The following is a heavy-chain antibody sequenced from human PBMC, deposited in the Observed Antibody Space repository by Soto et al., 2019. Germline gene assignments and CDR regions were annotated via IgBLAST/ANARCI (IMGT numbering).Heavy chain of an antibody. CDR3: ARSIDP. J-gene: IGHJ5*02. V-gene: IGHV4-31*03. Sequence: QVQLQESGPGLVKPSQTLSLTCTVSGGSISSCGYYWSWIRQHPGNGLEWIGYIYYSGSTYYNPSLKTRFTISVYTSKHQFPLKLSSVTAADTAVYYYARSIDPWGQVTLVPVSS. CDR2: IYYSGST. CDR1: GGSISSCGYY.